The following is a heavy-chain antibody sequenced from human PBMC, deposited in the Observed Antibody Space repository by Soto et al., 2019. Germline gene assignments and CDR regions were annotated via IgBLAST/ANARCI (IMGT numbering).Heavy chain of an antibody. Sequence: SETLSLTCTVSGGSISSYYWSRIRQPPGKGLEWIGYIYYSGSTNYNPSLKSRVTISVDTSKDQFSLKLSSVTAADTAVYYCARDEGSFDYWGQGTLVTVSS. CDR1: GGSISSYY. J-gene: IGHJ4*02. CDR2: IYYSGST. CDR3: ARDEGSFDY. V-gene: IGHV4-59*01.